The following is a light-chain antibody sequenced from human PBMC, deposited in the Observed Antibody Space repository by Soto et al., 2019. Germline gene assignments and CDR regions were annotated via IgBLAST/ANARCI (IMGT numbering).Light chain of an antibody. CDR1: SSDVGGYDY. V-gene: IGLV2-14*01. CDR3: LSYTNINTRV. J-gene: IGLJ3*02. Sequence: QSVLTQPASVSGSPGQSITISCTGTSSDVGGYDYVSWYQQHPGKAPKLMIYEVSNRPSGVSNRFSGSKSGNTASLTISGLQAEDEADSYCLSYTNINTRVFGGGTKLTVL. CDR2: EVS.